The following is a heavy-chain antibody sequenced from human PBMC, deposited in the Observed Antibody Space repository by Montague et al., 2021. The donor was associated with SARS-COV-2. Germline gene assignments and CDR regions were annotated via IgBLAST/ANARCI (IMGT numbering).Heavy chain of an antibody. CDR2: INHRGSS. CDR1: GFTFRSYE. Sequence: LRLSCAASGFTFRSYEMNWVRQSPGKGLEWIGEINHRGSSNSNPALKSRVTISVDTSKNQFSLNLSSVTAADTAVYYCAASPDNAPWYFDLWGRGTLVTVSS. CDR3: AASPDNAPWYFDL. D-gene: IGHD1-14*01. V-gene: IGHV4-34*08. J-gene: IGHJ2*01.